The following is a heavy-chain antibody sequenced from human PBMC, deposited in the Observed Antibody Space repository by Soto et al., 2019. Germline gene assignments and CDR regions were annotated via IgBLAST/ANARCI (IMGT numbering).Heavy chain of an antibody. V-gene: IGHV6-1*01. CDR1: GDSVSNNGAT. Sequence: SQTLSLTCGICGDSVSNNGATWNWIRQSPSRGLEWLGRTYYRSRWYSDYAVSVRSRIDINADTSKNQVSLQLNSVTPEDTAVYYCARSEEDSDYYYYGMDVWGQGTTVTVSS. CDR2: TYYRSRWYS. D-gene: IGHD2-15*01. CDR3: ARSEEDSDYYYYGMDV. J-gene: IGHJ6*02.